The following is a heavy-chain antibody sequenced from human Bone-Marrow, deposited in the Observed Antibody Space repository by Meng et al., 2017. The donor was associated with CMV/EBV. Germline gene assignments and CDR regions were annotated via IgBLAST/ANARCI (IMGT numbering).Heavy chain of an antibody. V-gene: IGHV3-20*04. D-gene: IGHD6-13*01. CDR2: INWNDDSA. CDR3: ARDLGSNWLQGWFDS. CDR1: GFRFDDYG. Sequence: GGSLRLSCVASGFRFDDYGMTWVRQAPGKGLEWVSGINWNDDSATYADSVRGRFIISRDNVRKSLYLQMNNLRTGDTAVYYCARDLGSNWLQGWFDSWGHGTVVTVS. J-gene: IGHJ5*01.